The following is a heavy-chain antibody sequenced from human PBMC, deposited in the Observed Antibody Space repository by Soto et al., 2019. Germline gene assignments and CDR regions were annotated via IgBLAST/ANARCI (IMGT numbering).Heavy chain of an antibody. CDR1: GFSLSTSGVG. CDR3: AHTTHRAVAGTARGWFDP. Sequence: QITLKESGPTLVKPTQTLTLTCTFSGFSLSTSGVGVGWIRQPPGKALEWLALIYWDDDKRYSPSLKSSLTIAQAXXKXRXXLTMPTMDPVDTATYYCAHTTHRAVAGTARGWFDPWGQGTLVTVSS. V-gene: IGHV2-5*02. CDR2: IYWDDDK. D-gene: IGHD6-19*01. J-gene: IGHJ5*02.